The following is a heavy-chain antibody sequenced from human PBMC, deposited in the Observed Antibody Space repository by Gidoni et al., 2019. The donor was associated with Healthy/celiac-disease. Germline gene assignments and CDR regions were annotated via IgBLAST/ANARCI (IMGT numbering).Heavy chain of an antibody. CDR3: ARDYGRVWLDY. CDR1: GFPFSSYG. Sequence: QVQLVESGGGVVQPGRSLRLSCAASGFPFSSYGMHWVRQSPGKGLEWVAVIWYDGSNKYYADSVKGRFTISRDNSKNTLYLQMNSLRAEDTAVYYCARDYGRVWLDYWGQGTLVTVSS. D-gene: IGHD5-18*01. CDR2: IWYDGSNK. V-gene: IGHV3-33*01. J-gene: IGHJ4*02.